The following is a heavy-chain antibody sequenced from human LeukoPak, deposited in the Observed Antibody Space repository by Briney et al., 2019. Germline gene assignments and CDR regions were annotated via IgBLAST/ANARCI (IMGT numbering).Heavy chain of an antibody. Sequence: PGGSLRLSCAASGFTFSSYAMSWVRQAPGKGLEWVAVISYDGSNKYYADSVKGRFTISRDNSKNTLYLQMNSLRAEDTAVYYCARGSDSSGWYPFDYWGQGTLVTVSS. D-gene: IGHD6-19*01. J-gene: IGHJ4*02. CDR2: ISYDGSNK. CDR3: ARGSDSSGWYPFDY. V-gene: IGHV3-30*04. CDR1: GFTFSSYA.